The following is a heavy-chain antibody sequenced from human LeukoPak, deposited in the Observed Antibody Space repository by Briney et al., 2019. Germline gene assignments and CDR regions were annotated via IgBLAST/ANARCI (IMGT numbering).Heavy chain of an antibody. D-gene: IGHD3-10*01. CDR1: GYTFTSHA. J-gene: IGHJ4*02. Sequence: ASVKVSCKASGYTFTSHAMNWVRQAPGQGLEWMGWINTNTGNPTYAQGLTGRFVFSLDTSVSTAYLQISSLKAEDTAVYYCARDAPYYYGSGRSLDYWGQGTLVTVSS. CDR3: ARDAPYYYGSGRSLDY. V-gene: IGHV7-4-1*02. CDR2: INTNTGNP.